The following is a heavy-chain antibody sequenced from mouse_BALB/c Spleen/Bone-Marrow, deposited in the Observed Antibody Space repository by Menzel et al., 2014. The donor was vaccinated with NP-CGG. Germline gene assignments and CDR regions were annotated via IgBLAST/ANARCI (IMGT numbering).Heavy chain of an antibody. J-gene: IGHJ3*01. V-gene: IGHV5-4*02. CDR2: ISDGGSYT. CDR3: VLRWFAY. CDR1: GLTFSDYY. Sequence: EVQGVESGGGLAKPGGSLKLSCAASGLTFSDYYMYWVRQTPEKRLEWVATISDGGSYTYYPDSVKGRFAISRDNAKNNLYLQMSSLKSEDTAMYYCVLRWFAYWGQWTLVTVSA. D-gene: IGHD1-1*01.